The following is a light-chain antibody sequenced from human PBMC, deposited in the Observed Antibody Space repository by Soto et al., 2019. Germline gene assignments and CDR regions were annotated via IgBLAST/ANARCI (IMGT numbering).Light chain of an antibody. CDR3: QPRSDPRFN. CDR1: ETVSSY. V-gene: IGKV3-11*01. J-gene: IGKJ4*01. Sequence: AAVSLRASETVSSYLLWYQKKTGKTPRLLIYDASNRATGIPARLSGSGFGTDFALTICPMKSEDVEVYSCQPRSDPRFNFGGGTKVDIK. CDR2: DAS.